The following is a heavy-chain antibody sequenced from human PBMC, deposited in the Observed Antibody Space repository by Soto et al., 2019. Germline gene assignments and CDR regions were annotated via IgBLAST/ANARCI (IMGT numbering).Heavy chain of an antibody. CDR2: ISWNSDLI. Sequence: EVQLVESGGGLVQPGRSLRLSCAASGFTFDDYAMHWVRQAPGKGLEWVSGISWNSDLIGYADSVKGRFTISRDNAKNSLHLQMNSLTTDDTALYYCVKDTYIMVGATHFDFWGQGALGTVSS. CDR1: GFTFDDYA. J-gene: IGHJ4*02. V-gene: IGHV3-9*01. CDR3: VKDTYIMVGATHFDF. D-gene: IGHD1-26*01.